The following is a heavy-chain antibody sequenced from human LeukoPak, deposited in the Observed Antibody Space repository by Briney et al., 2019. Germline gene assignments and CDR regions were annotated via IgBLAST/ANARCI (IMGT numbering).Heavy chain of an antibody. V-gene: IGHV1-8*01. CDR2: MNPNSGNT. CDR3: ARVAGNCGGDCYRLVY. D-gene: IGHD2-21*01. CDR1: GYTFTTYD. Sequence: ASVKVSCKASGYTFTTYDINWVRQATGQGLEWMAWMNPNSGNTGYAQKFQGRVTMTRNTSISTAYMELSSLRSEDAAVYYCARVAGNCGGDCYRLVYWGQGTLVTVSS. J-gene: IGHJ4*02.